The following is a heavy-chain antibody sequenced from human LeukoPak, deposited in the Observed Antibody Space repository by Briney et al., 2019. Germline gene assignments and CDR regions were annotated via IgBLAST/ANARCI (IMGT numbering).Heavy chain of an antibody. CDR2: ISSSGSTI. Sequence: GGSLRLSCAASGFTFSSYEMNWVRQAPGKGLEWVSYISSSGSTIYYADSVKGRFTISRDNAKNSLYLQMNSLRAEDTAVYYCARGGLYDILTGDAFDIWGQGTMVTVSS. V-gene: IGHV3-48*03. CDR3: ARGGLYDILTGDAFDI. CDR1: GFTFSSYE. D-gene: IGHD3-9*01. J-gene: IGHJ3*02.